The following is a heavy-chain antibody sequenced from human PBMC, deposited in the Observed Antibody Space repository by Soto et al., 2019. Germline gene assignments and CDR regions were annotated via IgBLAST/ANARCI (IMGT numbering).Heavy chain of an antibody. V-gene: IGHV3-30-3*01. CDR2: ISYDGSNK. Sequence: QVQLVESGGGVVQPGRSLRLSCAASGFTFSSYAMHWVRQAPGKGLEWVAVISYDGSNKYYADSVKGRFTISRDNSKNTLYLQMNSLRAEDTAVYYCARGPEWFLVFPENYGMDVWGQGTTVTVSS. J-gene: IGHJ6*02. D-gene: IGHD3-10*01. CDR3: ARGPEWFLVFPENYGMDV. CDR1: GFTFSSYA.